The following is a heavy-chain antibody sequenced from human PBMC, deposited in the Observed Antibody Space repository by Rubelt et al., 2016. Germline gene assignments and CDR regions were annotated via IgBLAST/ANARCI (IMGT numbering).Heavy chain of an antibody. Sequence: VYQAPGKGLEWVSSISDTSKYIFHADSVGGRFTISRDDAKNSLFLQMNGLRVEDTAIYYCARVGYCIGGCYPFDLWGQGTLVTVSS. J-gene: IGHJ4*02. CDR3: ARVGYCIGGCYPFDL. D-gene: IGHD2-15*01. V-gene: IGHV3-21*06. CDR2: ISDTSKYI.